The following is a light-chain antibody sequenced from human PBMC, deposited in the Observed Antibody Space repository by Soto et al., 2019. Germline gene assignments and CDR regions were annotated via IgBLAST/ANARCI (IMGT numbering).Light chain of an antibody. V-gene: IGKV1-6*01. Sequence: AIEMTQSPSSLSASVGDRVTITCRASQGIGSDLAWYQQRPGKAPKLLIYAVSTLQNGVPSRFSGSGSGTDFTLTISILQPEDFATYYCLQDHNLLTFGGGTKVEI. J-gene: IGKJ4*01. CDR1: QGIGSD. CDR3: LQDHNLLT. CDR2: AVS.